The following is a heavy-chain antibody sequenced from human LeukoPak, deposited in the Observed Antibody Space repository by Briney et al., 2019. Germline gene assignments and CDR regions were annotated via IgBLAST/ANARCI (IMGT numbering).Heavy chain of an antibody. CDR2: IYHSGFT. D-gene: IGHD2-15*01. CDR1: GYSISSGYY. CDR3: ARGEGLQVDQNPFDY. J-gene: IGHJ4*02. V-gene: IGHV4-38-2*02. Sequence: SETLSLTCTVSGYSISSGYYWGWIRQPPGKGLEWIGSIYHSGFTYFNPSLKSRVTISVDTSKNHFSLKVNSVTAADTAVYYCARGEGLQVDQNPFDYWGQGTLVTVSS.